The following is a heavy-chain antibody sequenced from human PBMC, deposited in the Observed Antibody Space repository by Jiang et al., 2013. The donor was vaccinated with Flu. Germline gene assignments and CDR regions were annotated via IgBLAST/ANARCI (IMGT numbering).Heavy chain of an antibody. CDR1: GFSFSDYA. CDR3: AKEAAVIINVGRDYFDN. V-gene: IGHV3-23*01. Sequence: QLLESGEAWHRPGGSLRVSCAASGFSFSDYAMSWVRQAPGKGLEWVSAISPSGTSTYYSDSVQGRVSISRDNSKNVLYLQLSSLRAEDTALYYCAKEAAVIINVGRDYFDNWGRGTLVSVSS. CDR2: ISPSGTST. J-gene: IGHJ4*02. D-gene: IGHD6-13*01.